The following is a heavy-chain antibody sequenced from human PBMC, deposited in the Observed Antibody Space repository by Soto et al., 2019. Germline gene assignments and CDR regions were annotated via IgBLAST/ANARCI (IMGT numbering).Heavy chain of an antibody. D-gene: IGHD2-2*01. J-gene: IGHJ4*02. V-gene: IGHV3-53*01. CDR3: VRTSSY. CDR1: GFAVNLDY. Sequence: WGSLILSCAASGFAVNLDYLSWVRQAPGKELEWVSVIFGGGTTYYSDSVKGRFTISRDNSKNTVCLQMNSLRAEDTAVYYCVRTSSYWGQGARVTVSS. CDR2: IFGGGTT.